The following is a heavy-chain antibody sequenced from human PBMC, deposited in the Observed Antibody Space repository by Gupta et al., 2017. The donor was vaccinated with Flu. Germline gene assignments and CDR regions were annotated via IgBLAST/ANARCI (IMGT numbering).Heavy chain of an antibody. Sequence: QVKLVQSGTEMNKPGASVRVSCKASGYTFNHYSMHWVRQAPGQGLEWMGWINPDDGMTQLSQKFQSRVTITRDTSATTVYMELRRLTSEDTAVYYCAKWSDVTGQTLGFDPWGQGTLVTVSS. CDR1: GYTFNHYS. CDR2: INPDDGMT. J-gene: IGHJ5*02. V-gene: IGHV1-3*01. D-gene: IGHD2-21*02. CDR3: AKWSDVTGQTLGFDP.